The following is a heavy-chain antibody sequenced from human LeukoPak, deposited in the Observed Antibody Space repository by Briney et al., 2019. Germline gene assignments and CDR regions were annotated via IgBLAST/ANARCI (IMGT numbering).Heavy chain of an antibody. J-gene: IGHJ6*04. CDR1: VGSFSGYY. Sequence: SETLSLTCAVYVGSFSGYYWSWIRQPPGKGLEWIGEINHSGSTNYNSSLKSRVTISVDTCKNQFSLKLSSVTAADTAVYYCARGGSLIVVVPAAPYYYGMDVWGKGTTVTVSS. CDR3: ARGGSLIVVVPAAPYYYGMDV. D-gene: IGHD2-2*01. V-gene: IGHV4-34*01. CDR2: INHSGST.